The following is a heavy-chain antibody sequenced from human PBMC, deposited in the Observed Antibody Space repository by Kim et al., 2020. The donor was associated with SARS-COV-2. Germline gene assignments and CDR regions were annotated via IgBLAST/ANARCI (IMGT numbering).Heavy chain of an antibody. CDR1: GGSFSGYY. V-gene: IGHV4-34*01. CDR2: ISHSGWT. D-gene: IGHD3-3*01. CDR3: AHRSGNLNFGY. Sequence: SETLSLTCAVYGGSFSGYYWGWIRQPPGKGLEWIGEISHSGWTNYNPSLKSRVSISVDTSKKQFSLNLSSVTAADTAVYYCAHRSGNLNFGYWGRGPLAT. J-gene: IGHJ4*02.